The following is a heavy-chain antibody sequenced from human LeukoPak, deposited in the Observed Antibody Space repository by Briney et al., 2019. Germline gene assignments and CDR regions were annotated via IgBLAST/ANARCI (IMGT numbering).Heavy chain of an antibody. V-gene: IGHV3-7*01. CDR1: GFTFGTYW. D-gene: IGHD5-24*01. CDR3: ANGDGFDY. Sequence: LAGGSLRLSCATSGFTFGTYWMSWVRQAPRKGLEWVANIKQDGSEKYYVDSVKGRFTISRDNAKNSLYLQMNSLRAEDTAVYYCANGDGFDYWGQGTLVTVSS. J-gene: IGHJ4*02. CDR2: IKQDGSEK.